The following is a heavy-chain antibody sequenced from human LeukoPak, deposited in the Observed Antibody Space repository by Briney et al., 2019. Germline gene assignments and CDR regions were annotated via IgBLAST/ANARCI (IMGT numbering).Heavy chain of an antibody. CDR1: GFTFSSYA. V-gene: IGHV3-30-3*01. Sequence: GGSLRLSCAASGFTFSSYAMHWVRQAPGKGLEWVAVISYDGSNKYYADSVKGRFTISRDNSKNTLYLQMNSLRAEDTAVYYCARDGWDYWGQGTLVTVSS. J-gene: IGHJ4*02. D-gene: IGHD2-15*01. CDR3: ARDGWDY. CDR2: ISYDGSNK.